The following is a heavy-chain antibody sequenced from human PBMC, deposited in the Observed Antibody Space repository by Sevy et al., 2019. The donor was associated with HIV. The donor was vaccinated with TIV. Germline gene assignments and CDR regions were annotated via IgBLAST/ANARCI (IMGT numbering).Heavy chain of an antibody. D-gene: IGHD6-19*01. Sequence: SETLSLTCAVYGGSFSCYYWSWIRQPPGKGLEWIGEINHSGSSNYNPSLKSRVTISVDTSKNQFSLKLSSVTAADTAVYHCARLWASGGIAVSGGYFDYWGQGTLVTVSS. V-gene: IGHV4-34*01. J-gene: IGHJ4*02. CDR2: INHSGSS. CDR1: GGSFSCYY. CDR3: ARLWASGGIAVSGGYFDY.